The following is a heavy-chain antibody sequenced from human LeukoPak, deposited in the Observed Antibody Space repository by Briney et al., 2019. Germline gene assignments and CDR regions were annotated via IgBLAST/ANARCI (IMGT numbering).Heavy chain of an antibody. CDR3: ARGQIRGLGGNLGD. J-gene: IGHJ4*02. D-gene: IGHD3-16*01. CDR1: GGSISSGSYY. CDR2: IYTSGST. Sequence: SETLSLTCTVSGGSISSGSYYWNWIRQPAGKGLEWIGRIYTSGSTNYNPSLKSRVTISVDTSKNQFSLKLSSVTAADTAVYYCARGQIRGLGGNLGDWGQGTLVTVSS. V-gene: IGHV4-61*02.